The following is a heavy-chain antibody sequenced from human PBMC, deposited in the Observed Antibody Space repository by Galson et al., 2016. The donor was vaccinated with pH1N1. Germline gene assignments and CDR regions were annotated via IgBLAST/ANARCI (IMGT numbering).Heavy chain of an antibody. CDR3: ARRTGRTSDI. J-gene: IGHJ3*02. Sequence: SVKVSCKASGYMFASYAIHWVRQAPGQRLEWMGWSNTGNGNTRYSQNLQDRITLSRDTSASTAYMELSSLRSEDTAMYYCARRTGRTSDIWGQGTMVIVSS. CDR2: SNTGNGNT. D-gene: IGHD3-10*01. CDR1: GYMFASYA. V-gene: IGHV1-3*04.